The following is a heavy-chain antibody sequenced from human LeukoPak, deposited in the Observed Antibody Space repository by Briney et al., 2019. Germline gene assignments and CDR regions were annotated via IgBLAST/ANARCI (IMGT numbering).Heavy chain of an antibody. Sequence: GGSLRLSCAASGFTFSDYYMSWIRQAPGKGLEWVSYISSSGSTIYYADSVKGRFTISRDNAKNSLYLQMNSLRAEDTAVYYCARHWTYYDYVWGSYRPYYFDYWGQGTLVTVSS. CDR1: GFTFSDYY. CDR2: ISSSGSTI. CDR3: ARHWTYYDYVWGSYRPYYFDY. V-gene: IGHV3-11*04. J-gene: IGHJ4*02. D-gene: IGHD3-16*02.